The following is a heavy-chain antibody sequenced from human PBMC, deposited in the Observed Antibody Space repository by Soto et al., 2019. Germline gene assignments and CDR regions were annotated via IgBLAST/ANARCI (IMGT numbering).Heavy chain of an antibody. CDR2: INPNSGGT. J-gene: IGHJ4*02. CDR1: GYTFTGYY. D-gene: IGHD6-19*01. Sequence: ASVKVSCKACGYTFTGYYMHWVGQAPGQGLEWMGWINPNSGGTNYAQKLQGRVTMTTDTYTSTAYMELRSLRSDDTAVYYCARMGSGWSTFKSCFDYWGQGTLVTVSS. CDR3: ARMGSGWSTFKSCFDY. V-gene: IGHV1-2*02.